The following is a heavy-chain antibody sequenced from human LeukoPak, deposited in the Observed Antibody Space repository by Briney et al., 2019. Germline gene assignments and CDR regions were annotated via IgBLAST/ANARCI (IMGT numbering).Heavy chain of an antibody. CDR1: GGSISSGGYY. V-gene: IGHV4-31*03. D-gene: IGHD4-17*01. Sequence: SETLSLTCTVSGGSISSGGYYWSWIRQHPGKGLEWIGYIYYSGSTHYNPSLKSRVTISVDTSKNQFSLKLSSVTAADTAVYYCARSTTVTTAYYFDYWGQGTLVTVSS. CDR3: ARSTTVTTAYYFDY. CDR2: IYYSGST. J-gene: IGHJ4*02.